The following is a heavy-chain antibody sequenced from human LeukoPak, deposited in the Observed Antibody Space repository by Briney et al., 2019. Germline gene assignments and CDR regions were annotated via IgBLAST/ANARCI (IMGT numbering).Heavy chain of an antibody. CDR1: GGSISSGGYY. Sequence: SQTLSLTCTVSGGSISSGGYYWGWIRQPPGKGLEWIGRIYASGSTNYNPSLKGRVTMSVDTSKNQFSLQLRSVTAADTAVYYCARGRGSSWYYFDYWGQGTLVTVSS. D-gene: IGHD6-13*01. V-gene: IGHV4-61*02. J-gene: IGHJ4*02. CDR2: IYASGST. CDR3: ARGRGSSWYYFDY.